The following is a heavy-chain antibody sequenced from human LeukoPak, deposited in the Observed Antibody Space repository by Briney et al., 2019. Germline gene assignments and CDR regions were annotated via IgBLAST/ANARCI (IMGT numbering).Heavy chain of an antibody. CDR2: IRNKAKSYST. CDR3: TSVSAGLIEY. D-gene: IGHD3-16*01. CDR1: GFTFSDHY. V-gene: IGHV3-72*01. Sequence: GGSLRLPCAASGFTFSDHYMDWVRQAPGKGLEWVGRIRNKAKSYSTEYAASVKGRFTISRDDSKNSLYLQMNSLKTEDTAFYYCTSVSAGLIEYWGQGTLVTVSS. J-gene: IGHJ4*02.